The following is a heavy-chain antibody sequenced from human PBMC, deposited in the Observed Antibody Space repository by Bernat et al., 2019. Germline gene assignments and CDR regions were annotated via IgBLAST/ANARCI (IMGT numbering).Heavy chain of an antibody. CDR2: ISYDGSKK. D-gene: IGHD3-3*01. J-gene: IGHJ4*02. Sequence: QVQLVESGGGVVQPGRSLRLSCAASEFTFNNYAVHWVRQAPGKGLEWVAVISYDGSKKYYADSVRGRFTISRDNSKNTLYLQMTSLKGEDTAVYYCARDRFTIFGVADYWGQGALVTVSA. CDR3: ARDRFTIFGVADY. V-gene: IGHV3-30*04. CDR1: EFTFNNYA.